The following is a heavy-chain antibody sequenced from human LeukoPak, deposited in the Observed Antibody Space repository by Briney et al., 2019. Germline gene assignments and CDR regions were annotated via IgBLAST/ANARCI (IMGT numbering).Heavy chain of an antibody. CDR1: GGSISSSSYY. J-gene: IGHJ5*02. V-gene: IGHV4-39*01. Sequence: PSETLSLTCTVSGGSISSSSYYWGWIRQPPGKGLEWIGSIYYSGSTYYNPSLKSRVTISVDTSKNQFSLKLSSVTAADTAVYYCARQSGPTVTVSTWFDPWGQGTLVTVSS. CDR2: IYYSGST. D-gene: IGHD4-11*01. CDR3: ARQSGPTVTVSTWFDP.